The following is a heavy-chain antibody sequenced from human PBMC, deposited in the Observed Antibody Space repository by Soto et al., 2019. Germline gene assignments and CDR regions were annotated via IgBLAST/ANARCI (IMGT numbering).Heavy chain of an antibody. J-gene: IGHJ6*02. D-gene: IGHD4-17*01. CDR3: ATEATVVIYTQGHDYVIEV. CDR1: GGTFSSYA. CDR2: IIPIFGSV. Sequence: QVKLVQSGAEVKKSGSSVKVSCKASGGTFSSYAISWVRQAPGQGLEWLGGIIPIFGSVKYAQKFQGRVTITAQESTGTAYMELSNQRSGDTDVYFCATEATVVIYTQGHDYVIEVCGQGQKVTFSS. V-gene: IGHV1-69*01.